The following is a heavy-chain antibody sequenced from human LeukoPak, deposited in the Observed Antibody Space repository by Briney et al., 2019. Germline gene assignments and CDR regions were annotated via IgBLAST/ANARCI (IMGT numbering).Heavy chain of an antibody. CDR2: IYYSGST. Sequence: SETLSLTCTVSGGSISSSSYNWGWIRQPPGKGLEWIGSIYYSGSTYYNPSLKSRVTISVDTSKNQFSLKLSSVTAADTAVYYCARISYWAFDIWGQGTMVTVSS. CDR1: GGSISSSSYN. V-gene: IGHV4-39*01. J-gene: IGHJ3*02. CDR3: ARISYWAFDI. D-gene: IGHD2-8*02.